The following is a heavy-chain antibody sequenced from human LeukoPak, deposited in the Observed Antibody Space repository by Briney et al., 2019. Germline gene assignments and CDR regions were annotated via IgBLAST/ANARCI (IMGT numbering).Heavy chain of an antibody. CDR2: ISYDGSNK. J-gene: IGHJ6*03. CDR3: AKDGQLAYCGGDCYSSYYYYMDV. D-gene: IGHD2-21*02. Sequence: TGGSLRLSCAASGFTFSSYGMHWVRQAPGKGLEWVAVISYDGSNKYYADSVKGRFTISRDNSKNTLYLQMNSLRAEDTAVYYCAKDGQLAYCGGDCYSSYYYYMDVWGKGTTVTVSS. CDR1: GFTFSSYG. V-gene: IGHV3-30*18.